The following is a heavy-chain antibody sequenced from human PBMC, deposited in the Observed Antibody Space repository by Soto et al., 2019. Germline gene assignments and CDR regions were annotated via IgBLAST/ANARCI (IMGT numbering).Heavy chain of an antibody. J-gene: IGHJ6*03. D-gene: IGHD5-12*01. Sequence: SETLSLTCAVYGGSSSGYYWSWIRQPPGKGLEWIGEINHSGSTNYNPSLKSRVTISVDTSKNQFSLKLSSVTAADTAVYYCALYSGYDHYYYYYMDVWGKGTTVTVSS. V-gene: IGHV4-34*01. CDR2: INHSGST. CDR3: ALYSGYDHYYYYYMDV. CDR1: GGSSSGYY.